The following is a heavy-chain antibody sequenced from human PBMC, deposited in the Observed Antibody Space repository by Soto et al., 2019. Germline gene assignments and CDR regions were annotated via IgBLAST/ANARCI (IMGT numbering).Heavy chain of an antibody. Sequence: QVQLQESGPGLVKPSQTLSLTCTVSGGSISSGGYYWSWIRQHPGKGLEWIGYIYYSGSTYYNPSLKRRVTLSVDTSKNQFSLKLSSVIAADTAVYYCARFYMVRGVMGAFDIWGQGTMVTVSS. J-gene: IGHJ3*02. CDR3: ARFYMVRGVMGAFDI. V-gene: IGHV4-31*03. D-gene: IGHD3-10*01. CDR2: IYYSGST. CDR1: GGSISSGGYY.